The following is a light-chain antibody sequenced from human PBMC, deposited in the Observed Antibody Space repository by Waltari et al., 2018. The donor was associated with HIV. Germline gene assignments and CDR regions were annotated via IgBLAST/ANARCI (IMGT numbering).Light chain of an antibody. CDR1: TGAVTSDHY. CDR2: DTT. V-gene: IGLV7-46*01. CDR3: LLSYSGARV. Sequence: QAVVTQEPSLTVSPGGTVTLTCASSTGAVTSDHYPSWFQQTPGQAPRTLIYDTTNKHSWTPAQFSGALLGGKAALTLSGAQPEDEAEYYCLLSYSGARVFGGGTKLTVL. J-gene: IGLJ2*01.